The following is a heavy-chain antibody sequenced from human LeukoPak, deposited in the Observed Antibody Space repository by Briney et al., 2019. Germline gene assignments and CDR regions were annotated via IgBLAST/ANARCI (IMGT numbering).Heavy chain of an antibody. J-gene: IGHJ4*02. D-gene: IGHD3-3*01. Sequence: LGGSLRLSCAASGFTFSSYEMNWVRQAPGKGLEWVSYISSSGSTIYYADSVKGRFTISRDNAKNSLYLQMNSLRAEDTAVYYCASYYGPVFDYWGQGTLVTVSS. V-gene: IGHV3-48*03. CDR2: ISSSGSTI. CDR1: GFTFSSYE. CDR3: ASYYGPVFDY.